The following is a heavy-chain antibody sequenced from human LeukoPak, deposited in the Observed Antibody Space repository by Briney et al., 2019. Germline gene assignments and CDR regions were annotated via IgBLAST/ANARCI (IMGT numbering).Heavy chain of an antibody. D-gene: IGHD3-3*01. CDR1: GFTFGDYV. J-gene: IGHJ4*02. V-gene: IGHV3-49*03. CDR2: IRGKPYGGTT. CDR3: TRGSDSIFGVARDGFDY. Sequence: PGGSLRLSCTTSGFTFGDYVVSWFRQAPGKGLEWVGFIRGKPYGGTTEYAASVKGRFTISRDDSKSIAYLQMNSLKTEDTAVYYCTRGSDSIFGVARDGFDYWGQGTLVTVS.